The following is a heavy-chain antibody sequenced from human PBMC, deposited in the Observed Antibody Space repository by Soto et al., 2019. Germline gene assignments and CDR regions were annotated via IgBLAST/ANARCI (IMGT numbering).Heavy chain of an antibody. V-gene: IGHV3-23*01. J-gene: IGHJ4*02. CDR3: AKDTGLGGTGSLCFDY. Sequence: EVPLLESGGGLVQPGGSLRLSCAASGFTFSSYAMTWVRQAPGKGLEWVSAISGSGGSTYYADSVKGRFTISRDNSKNTVYLQMNSLRAEDTAVYYCAKDTGLGGTGSLCFDYWGQGTQVTVSS. D-gene: IGHD1-1*01. CDR1: GFTFSSYA. CDR2: ISGSGGST.